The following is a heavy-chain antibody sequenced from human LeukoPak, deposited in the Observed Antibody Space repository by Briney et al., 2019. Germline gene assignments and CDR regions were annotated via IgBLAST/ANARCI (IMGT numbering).Heavy chain of an antibody. CDR1: GFTFSSYG. Sequence: GGALRLSCAASGFTFSSYGMSWVRQAPGKGLEWVSAISGSGGSTYYADSVKGRFTISRDNSKNTLYLQMNSLRAEDTAVYYCAKRGSLTGYSSSWYQDYWGQGTLVTVSS. CDR2: ISGSGGST. D-gene: IGHD6-13*01. J-gene: IGHJ4*02. V-gene: IGHV3-23*01. CDR3: AKRGSLTGYSSSWYQDY.